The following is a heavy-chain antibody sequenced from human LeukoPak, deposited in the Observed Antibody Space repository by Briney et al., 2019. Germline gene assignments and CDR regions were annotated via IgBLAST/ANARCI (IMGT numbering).Heavy chain of an antibody. CDR1: GFTFSSYS. J-gene: IGHJ4*02. CDR3: ARAPSRSSGWADY. Sequence: PGGSLRLSCAASGFTFSSYSMNWVRQAPGKGLEWVSSISSSGSYIYYADSVKGRFTISRDNAKNSLYLQMNSLRAEDTAVYYCARAPSRSSGWADYWGQGTLVTVSS. V-gene: IGHV3-21*04. CDR2: ISSSGSYI. D-gene: IGHD6-19*01.